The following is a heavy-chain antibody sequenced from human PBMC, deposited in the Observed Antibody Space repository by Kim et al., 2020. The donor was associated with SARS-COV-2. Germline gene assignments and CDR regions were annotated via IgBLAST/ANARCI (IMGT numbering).Heavy chain of an antibody. J-gene: IGHJ4*02. CDR2: IWNDESHK. V-gene: IGHV3-33*01. Sequence: GGSLRLSCVASGFSFSNYGMHWVRQSPGKGLEWVASIWNDESHKYYADFVKGRFTISRDNFKNVLFLQVNSLRVEDTAVYYCARGYTDLDYWGQGTLLIVSS. D-gene: IGHD1-20*01. CDR1: GFSFSNYG. CDR3: ARGYTDLDY.